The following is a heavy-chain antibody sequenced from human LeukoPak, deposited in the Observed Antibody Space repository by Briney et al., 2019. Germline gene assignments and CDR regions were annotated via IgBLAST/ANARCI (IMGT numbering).Heavy chain of an antibody. D-gene: IGHD5-12*01. J-gene: IGHJ4*02. CDR1: GFTFSSHE. V-gene: IGHV3-48*03. CDR2: ISSSGSTI. CDR3: ASDPYGYSGYDSFPC. Sequence: PGGSLRLSCAASGFTFSSHEINWVRQAPGKGLEWVSYISSSGSTIYYADSVKGRFTISRDNAKNSLFLQMNSLRAEDTAVYYWASDPYGYSGYDSFPCWGQGTLVTVSS.